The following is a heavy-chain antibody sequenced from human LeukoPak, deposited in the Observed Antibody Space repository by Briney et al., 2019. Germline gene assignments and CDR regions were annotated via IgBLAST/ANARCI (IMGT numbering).Heavy chain of an antibody. Sequence: SETLSLTCTVSGGSISSYYWSWIRQPPGKRLEWSGYIYYSGSTNYNPSLKSRVTMSVDTSMNQFSLRRSSVTAADTAVYYCARYGVGSTSDAFDIWGQGTKVTVSS. D-gene: IGHD1-26*01. CDR1: GGSISSYY. CDR2: IYYSGST. V-gene: IGHV4-59*12. J-gene: IGHJ3*02. CDR3: ARYGVGSTSDAFDI.